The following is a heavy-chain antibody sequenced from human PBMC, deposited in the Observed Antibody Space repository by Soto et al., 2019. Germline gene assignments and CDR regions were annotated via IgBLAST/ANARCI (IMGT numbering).Heavy chain of an antibody. Sequence: QVQLVQSGAEVKKPESSVRVSCKASGGTFNNYAITWVRQAPGQGLEWMGGTIPMFGTTNYAEKFQGRVTITADESTNTAYMELSSLRSEYTAVYYCTRCGIRYHSIGFYLGIDGMDVWGQWTTVIVSS. J-gene: IGHJ6*02. D-gene: IGHD3-22*01. CDR1: GGTFNNYA. CDR2: TIPMFGTT. V-gene: IGHV1-69*12. CDR3: TRCGIRYHSIGFYLGIDGMDV.